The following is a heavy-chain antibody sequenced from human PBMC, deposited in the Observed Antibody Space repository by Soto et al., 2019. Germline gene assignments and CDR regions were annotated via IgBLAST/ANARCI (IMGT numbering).Heavy chain of an antibody. J-gene: IGHJ5*02. CDR3: ARTRLSQLLEPEWFDA. V-gene: IGHV4-30-2*01. D-gene: IGHD2-2*01. CDR2: IYHSGST. Sequence: QLQLQESGSGLVKPSQTLSLTCAVSGGSISSGGYSWSWIRQPPGKGLEWIGYIYHSGSTYYNPSLKSRVTISVGRSKHQFSLKRGSVTAAGPAAYYCARTRLSQLLEPEWFDAWGQRTLVTVSA. CDR1: GGSISSGGYS.